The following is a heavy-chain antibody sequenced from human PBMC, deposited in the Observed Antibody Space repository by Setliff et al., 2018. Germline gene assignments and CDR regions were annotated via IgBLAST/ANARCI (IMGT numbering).Heavy chain of an antibody. CDR3: ARVGDSSGWYFSRYFDY. CDR1: GGSFSTYY. Sequence: SETLSLTCAVYGGSFSTYYWIWIRQPPGKGLEWIGSIYHSGSTYYNPSLKSRVTISVDTSKNQFSLKLSSVTAADTAVYYCARVGDSSGWYFSRYFDYWGQGTLVTVSS. V-gene: IGHV4-34*01. D-gene: IGHD6-19*01. J-gene: IGHJ4*02. CDR2: IYHSGST.